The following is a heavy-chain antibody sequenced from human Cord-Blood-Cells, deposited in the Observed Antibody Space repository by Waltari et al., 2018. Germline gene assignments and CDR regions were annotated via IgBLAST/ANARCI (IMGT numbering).Heavy chain of an antibody. CDR2: TFPILGTA. J-gene: IGHJ4*02. V-gene: IGHV1-69*01. D-gene: IGHD3-3*01. Sequence: QVQLVQSGAEVKKPGSSVKVSCKASGGTFSSYAISWVRQAPGQGLEWMGGTFPILGTANYAQKCQGRVTITADEPTSTAYMELSSLRSEDTAVYYCARSQPNYYDCWSGYPLDYWGQGTLVTVAS. CDR3: ARSQPNYYDCWSGYPLDY. CDR1: GGTFSSYA.